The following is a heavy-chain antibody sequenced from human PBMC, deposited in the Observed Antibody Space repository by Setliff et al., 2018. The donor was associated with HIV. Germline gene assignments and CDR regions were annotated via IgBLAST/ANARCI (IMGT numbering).Heavy chain of an antibody. J-gene: IGHJ3*01. Sequence: ASVKVSCKASGYTFTGYYMHWMRQAPGQGLEWLAVINPGGGNTNYAQKFQGRVTVTRDTSTSTVYMELNSLRPEDTAVYYCARPIRAAAGNDAFHVWGQGTMVTVS. CDR3: ARPIRAAAGNDAFHV. D-gene: IGHD6-13*01. CDR2: INPGGGNT. V-gene: IGHV1-46*01. CDR1: GYTFTGYY.